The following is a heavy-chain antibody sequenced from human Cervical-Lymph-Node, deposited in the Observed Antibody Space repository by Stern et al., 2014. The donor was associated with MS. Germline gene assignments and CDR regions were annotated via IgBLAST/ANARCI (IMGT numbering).Heavy chain of an antibody. CDR2: ISSNGGST. Sequence: VQMVESGGGLVQPGGSLSLSCAASGFTFSSYAMNWVRKAPGKGLAYVSVISSNGGSTYYANSVKGRFTISRDNSKITLYLHMGSLRVEDMAVYYCARGVTYCGGDCYGWYFDLWGRGTLVTVSS. D-gene: IGHD2-21*02. V-gene: IGHV3-64*01. CDR3: ARGVTYCGGDCYGWYFDL. CDR1: GFTFSSYA. J-gene: IGHJ2*01.